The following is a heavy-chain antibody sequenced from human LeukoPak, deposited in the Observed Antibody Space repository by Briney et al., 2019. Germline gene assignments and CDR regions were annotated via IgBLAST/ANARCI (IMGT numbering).Heavy chain of an antibody. J-gene: IGHJ4*02. CDR2: ISSSGNFI. V-gene: IGHV3-48*03. Sequence: PGGSLRLSCAASGFTFSTYEMNWVRQAPGKGLEWVSYISSSGNFIYYADSVKGRFTISRDNARNSLYLQMNSLRAEDTAVYYCARYEPQLGKLDWGQGTLVTVSS. CDR3: ARYEPQLGKLD. CDR1: GFTFSTYE. D-gene: IGHD6-13*01.